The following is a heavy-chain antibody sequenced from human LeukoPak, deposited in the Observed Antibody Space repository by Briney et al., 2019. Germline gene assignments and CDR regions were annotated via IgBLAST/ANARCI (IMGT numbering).Heavy chain of an antibody. CDR2: IRGGGGRT. V-gene: IGHV3-23*01. Sequence: GGSLRLSCAASGFTFSSYAMSWVRQAPGKGLEWVSAIRGGGGRTYYADSVKGRFTISRDNSKNTLYLQMNSLRAEDTAVYYCAKELIASRPTDYPHQTDYWGQGTLVTVSS. J-gene: IGHJ4*02. CDR3: AKELIASRPTDYPHQTDY. D-gene: IGHD6-6*01. CDR1: GFTFSSYA.